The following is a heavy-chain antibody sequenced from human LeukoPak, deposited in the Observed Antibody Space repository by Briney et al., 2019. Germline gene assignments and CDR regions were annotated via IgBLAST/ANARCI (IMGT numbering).Heavy chain of an antibody. J-gene: IGHJ6*02. CDR1: GFTVSSNY. D-gene: IGHD3-3*01. CDR2: IYIGGST. CDR3: AREGKRFLDHYYYYGMDV. Sequence: PGGSLRLSCAASGFTVSSNYMSWVRQAPGKGLEWVSVIYIGGSTYYADSVKGRFTISRDNSKNTLYLQMNSLRAEDTAVYYCAREGKRFLDHYYYYGMDVWGQGTTVTVSS. V-gene: IGHV3-53*01.